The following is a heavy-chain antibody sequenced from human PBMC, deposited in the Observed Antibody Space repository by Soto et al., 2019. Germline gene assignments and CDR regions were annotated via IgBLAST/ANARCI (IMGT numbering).Heavy chain of an antibody. CDR3: ARRAAAGRSFDY. J-gene: IGHJ4*02. CDR1: VFTFSDYY. D-gene: IGHD6-13*01. Sequence: GRSMRLACAASVFTFSDYYMTWIRQAPGKGLEWASYISSSGNSIYYADSVRGRFTVSRDNAKNSLFLQMNSLRAEDTAVYYCARRAAAGRSFDYWGLGTLVTVSS. CDR2: ISSSGNSI. V-gene: IGHV3-11*01.